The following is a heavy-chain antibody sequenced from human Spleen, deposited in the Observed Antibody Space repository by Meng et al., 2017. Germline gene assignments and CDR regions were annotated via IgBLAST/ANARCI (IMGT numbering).Heavy chain of an antibody. CDR1: GDSISNSNW. V-gene: IGHV4-4*02. J-gene: IGHJ4*02. CDR2: IYHREIT. CDR3: VISSHN. Sequence: QVRLQESGPGLVKPSETLSLTCAVSGDSISNSNWWSWVRQPPGKGLEWIGEIYHREITNYNPSLKSRISMSVDMSKNQFSLKVNSVTAADTAIYYCVISSHNWGQGTLVTVSS. D-gene: IGHD3-3*02.